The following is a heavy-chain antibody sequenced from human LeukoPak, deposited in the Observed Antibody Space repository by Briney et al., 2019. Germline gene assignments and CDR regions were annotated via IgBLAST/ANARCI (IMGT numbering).Heavy chain of an antibody. CDR3: ARALDPGWELLPDYMDV. CDR1: GGSISSGSYY. Sequence: PSETLSLICTVSGGSISSGSYYWSWIRQPAGKGLEWIGRIYTSGSTNYNPSLKSRVTISVDTSKNQFSLKLSSVTAADTAVYYCARALDPGWELLPDYMDVWGKGTTVTVSS. V-gene: IGHV4-61*02. CDR2: IYTSGST. D-gene: IGHD1-26*01. J-gene: IGHJ6*03.